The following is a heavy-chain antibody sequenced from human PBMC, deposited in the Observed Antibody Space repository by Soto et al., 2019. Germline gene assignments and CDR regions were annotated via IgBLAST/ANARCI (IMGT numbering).Heavy chain of an antibody. D-gene: IGHD6-19*01. CDR1: GFTVSSKY. Sequence: ELQLVETGGGLIQPGGSLRLSCAASGFTVSSKYMSWVRQAPGKGLEWVSVIYSGGNTNYADSVKGRFTISRDNSKNTLYLQMNSLRAEDTAVYYCARGGGWYPFDYWGQGTLVTVSS. V-gene: IGHV3-53*02. CDR3: ARGGGWYPFDY. CDR2: IYSGGNT. J-gene: IGHJ4*02.